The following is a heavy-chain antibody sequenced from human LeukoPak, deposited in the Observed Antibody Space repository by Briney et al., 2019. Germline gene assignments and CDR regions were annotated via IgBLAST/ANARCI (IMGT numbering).Heavy chain of an antibody. V-gene: IGHV3-21*01. J-gene: IGHJ4*02. D-gene: IGHD3-9*01. CDR2: ISSSSSYI. Sequence: PGGSLRLSCAASGFTFRDYAMYWVRQAPGKGLEWVSSISSSSSYIYYADSVKGRFTISRDNAKNSLYLQMNSLRAEDTAVYYCARVDILTGYYPIDYWGQGTLVTVSS. CDR1: GFTFRDYA. CDR3: ARVDILTGYYPIDY.